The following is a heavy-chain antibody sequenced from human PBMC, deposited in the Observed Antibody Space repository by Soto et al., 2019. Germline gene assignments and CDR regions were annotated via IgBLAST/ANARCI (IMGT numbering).Heavy chain of an antibody. CDR1: GGSIRSGGYP. CDR3: ARVSGSFSGGGYYYYGMDV. D-gene: IGHD3-10*01. Sequence: TLSLTCAVSGGSIRSGGYPWSWIRQPPGKGLEWIGYIYHSGSTYYNPSLKSRVTISVDRSKNQFSLKLSSVTAADTAVYYCARVSGSFSGGGYYYYGMDVWGQGTTVTVSS. V-gene: IGHV4-30-2*01. CDR2: IYHSGST. J-gene: IGHJ6*02.